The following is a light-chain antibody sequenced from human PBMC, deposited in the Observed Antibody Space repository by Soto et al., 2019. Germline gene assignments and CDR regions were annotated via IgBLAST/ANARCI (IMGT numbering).Light chain of an antibody. CDR3: QQYNDYSRT. Sequence: DIQMTQSPSTLSASVGDRVSINCRASQSLSAWLAWYQQKPGKAPRLLIYKASTLEIGVPSRFSGSGSGTEFTLTISSLQPDDVATYYCQQYNDYSRTFGQGTKVEIK. CDR2: KAS. V-gene: IGKV1-5*03. J-gene: IGKJ1*01. CDR1: QSLSAW.